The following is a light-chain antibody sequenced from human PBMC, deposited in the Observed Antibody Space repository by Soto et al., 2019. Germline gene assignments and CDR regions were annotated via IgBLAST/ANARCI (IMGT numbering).Light chain of an antibody. J-gene: IGLJ2*01. Sequence: QSVLTQPRSVSGSPGQSVTISCTGTTNYVSWYQQHPGKAPRVMIYDVNKRPSGVPDRFSGSKSGNTASLTISGLQAEDEADYYCSSYAGSNNLIFGGGTKVTVL. V-gene: IGLV2-11*01. CDR2: DVN. CDR3: SSYAGSNNLI. CDR1: TNY.